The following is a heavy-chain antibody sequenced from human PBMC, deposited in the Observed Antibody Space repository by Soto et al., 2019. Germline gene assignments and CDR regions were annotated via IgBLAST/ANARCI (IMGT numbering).Heavy chain of an antibody. V-gene: IGHV4-31*03. Sequence: TLSLTCTVSGGSISSGGYYGSWIRQHPGKGLEWIGYIYYSGSTYYNPSLKSRVTISVDTSKNQFSLKLSSVTAADTAVYYCARERVAATPGYYGMDVWGQGTTVTVSS. CDR1: GGSISSGGYY. CDR3: ARERVAATPGYYGMDV. CDR2: IYYSGST. D-gene: IGHD2-15*01. J-gene: IGHJ6*02.